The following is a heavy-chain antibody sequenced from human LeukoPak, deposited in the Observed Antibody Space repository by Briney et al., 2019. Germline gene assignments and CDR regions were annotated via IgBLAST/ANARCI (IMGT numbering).Heavy chain of an antibody. D-gene: IGHD3-22*01. V-gene: IGHV3-21*01. CDR2: ISGSSSYI. Sequence: PGGSLRLSCAASGFTFSNYYMNWVRQAPGKGLEWVSSISGSSSYIYYADSVKGRFTISRENAKTSLYLKMNSLRAEDTAVYYCARDVYYYDSSGFDPWGQGTLVTVSS. CDR3: ARDVYYYDSSGFDP. J-gene: IGHJ5*02. CDR1: GFTFSNYY.